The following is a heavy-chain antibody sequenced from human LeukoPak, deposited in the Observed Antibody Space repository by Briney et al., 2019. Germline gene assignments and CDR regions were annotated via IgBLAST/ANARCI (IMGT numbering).Heavy chain of an antibody. CDR3: AGRDINVNIVATQSAFDI. CDR1: GGSLSGYY. Sequence: PSETLSLTCAVYGGSLSGYYWSWIRQPPGKGLEWIGEINHSGSTNYNPSLKSRVTISVDTSKNQFSLKLSSVTAADTAVYYCAGRDINVNIVATQSAFDIWGQGTMVTVSS. CDR2: INHSGST. V-gene: IGHV4-34*01. D-gene: IGHD5-12*01. J-gene: IGHJ3*02.